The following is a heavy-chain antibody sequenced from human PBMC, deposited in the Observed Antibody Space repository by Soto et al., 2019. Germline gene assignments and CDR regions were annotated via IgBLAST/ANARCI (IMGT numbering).Heavy chain of an antibody. CDR2: ISGSGGST. Sequence: EVQLLESGGGLVQPGGSLRLSCAASGFAFSSYAMRWVRQAPGKGLEWVSAISGSGGSTYYADSVKGRFTISRDNSKNTLYLQMNSLRAEDTAVYYCARRGSGIYYDYWDQGTLVTVSS. D-gene: IGHD1-26*01. J-gene: IGHJ4*02. V-gene: IGHV3-23*01. CDR3: ARRGSGIYYDY. CDR1: GFAFSSYA.